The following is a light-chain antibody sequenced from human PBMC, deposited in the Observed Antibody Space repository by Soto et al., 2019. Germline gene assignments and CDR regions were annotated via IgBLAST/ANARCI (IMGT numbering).Light chain of an antibody. J-gene: IGKJ1*01. V-gene: IGKV1-9*01. Sequence: DIQLAQSPSVRSASVGDRITVTCRASQGINIYLAWYQQKPGTAPKVLIYAASTLQSGVPSRFSGSGSGTEFTLTLTSLQPEDFAPYPCHQLSSYPRTFGQGTKVDI. CDR3: HQLSSYPRT. CDR1: QGINIY. CDR2: AAS.